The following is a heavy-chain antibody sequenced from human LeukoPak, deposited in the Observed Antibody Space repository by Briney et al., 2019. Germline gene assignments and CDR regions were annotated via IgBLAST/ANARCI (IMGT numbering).Heavy chain of an antibody. CDR3: ARDKGREVRGVIKKPFYYYYGMDV. J-gene: IGHJ6*04. CDR2: IYYSGST. D-gene: IGHD3-10*01. V-gene: IGHV4-59*01. CDR1: GGSISSYY. Sequence: SETLSLTCTVSGGSISSYYWSWIRQPPGKGLEWIGYIYYSGSTNYNPSLKSRVTISVDTSKNQFSLKLSSVTAADTAVYYCARDKGREVRGVIKKPFYYYYGMDVWGKGTTVTVSS.